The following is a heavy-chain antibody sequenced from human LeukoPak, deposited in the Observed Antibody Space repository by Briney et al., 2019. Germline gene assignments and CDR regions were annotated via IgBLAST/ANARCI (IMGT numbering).Heavy chain of an antibody. CDR1: GYTFTSYD. CDR3: ARTIAVAGALGSNY. J-gene: IGHJ4*02. D-gene: IGHD6-19*01. CDR2: MNPNSGNT. V-gene: IGHV1-8*01. Sequence: GASVKVSCKSSGYTFTSYDINWVRQATGQGREWMGWMNPNSGNTGYAQKFQGRVTMTRNTSISTAYMELSSLRSEDTAVYYCARTIAVAGALGSNYWGQGTLVTVSS.